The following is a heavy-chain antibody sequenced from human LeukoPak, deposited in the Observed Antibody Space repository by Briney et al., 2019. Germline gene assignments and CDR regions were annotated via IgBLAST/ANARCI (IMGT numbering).Heavy chain of an antibody. J-gene: IGHJ4*02. V-gene: IGHV1-24*01. CDR1: GYTLTELS. CDR2: FDPEDGET. Sequence: GASVKVSCKVSGYTLTELSMHWVRQAPGKGLEWMGGFDPEDGETIYAQKFQGRVTMTEDTSTDTAYMELSSLRSEDTAVYYCATGGIAAAGTYLDYWGQGTLVTVSS. CDR3: ATGGIAAAGTYLDY. D-gene: IGHD6-13*01.